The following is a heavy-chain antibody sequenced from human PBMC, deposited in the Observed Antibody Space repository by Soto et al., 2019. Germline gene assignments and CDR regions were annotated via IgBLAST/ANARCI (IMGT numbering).Heavy chain of an antibody. V-gene: IGHV4-31*03. CDR3: ARGGGSLQDFDY. D-gene: IGHD2-15*01. CDR2: IYYSGST. Sequence: SETLSLTCTVSGGSISSGGYYWSWIRQHPGKGLEWIGYIYYSGSTYYNPSLKSRVTISVDTSKNQFSLKLSSVTAADTAVYYCARGGGSLQDFDYWGQGTLVTVSS. J-gene: IGHJ4*02. CDR1: GGSISSGGYY.